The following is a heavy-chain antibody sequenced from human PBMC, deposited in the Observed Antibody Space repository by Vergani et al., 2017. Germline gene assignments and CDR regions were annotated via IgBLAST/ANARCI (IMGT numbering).Heavy chain of an antibody. CDR1: GFTFSSYS. CDR2: ISSSSSTI. CDR3: AREGSGSYYVFDY. D-gene: IGHD1-26*01. Sequence: EVQLVESGGGLVKPGGSLRLSCAASGFTFSSYSMNWVRQAPGKGLEWVSYISSSSSTIYYADSVKGRFTISRDNAKNSLYLQMNSLRAEDTAVYYCAREGSGSYYVFDYWGQGTLVTVSS. J-gene: IGHJ4*02. V-gene: IGHV3-48*01.